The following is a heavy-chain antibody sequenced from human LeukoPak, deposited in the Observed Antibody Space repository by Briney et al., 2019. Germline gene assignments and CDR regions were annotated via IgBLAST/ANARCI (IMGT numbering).Heavy chain of an antibody. V-gene: IGHV3-30-3*01. CDR3: ARGARITMIVVVIAPGFDY. Sequence: PGGSLRLSCAASGFIFGGYAMHWVRQAPGKGLQWLAVISYDGGKTYYADSVKGRFTISRDNSKNTLFLQMNSLRAEDTAVYYCARGARITMIVVVIAPGFDYWGQGTLITVSS. J-gene: IGHJ4*02. CDR1: GFIFGGYA. D-gene: IGHD3-22*01. CDR2: ISYDGGKT.